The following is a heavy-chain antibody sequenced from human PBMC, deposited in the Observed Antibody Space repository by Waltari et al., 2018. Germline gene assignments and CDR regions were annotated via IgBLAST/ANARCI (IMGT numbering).Heavy chain of an antibody. J-gene: IGHJ3*02. D-gene: IGHD1-26*01. CDR1: GGTFSSYT. CDR2: ITPILCIA. Sequence: QVQLVQSGAEVTKPGSSVKVSCKASGGTFSSYTISWVRQAPGQGREWRGRITPILCIANYAQKFQGRVTITADKSTSTAYMELSSRRSEDTAVYYCARGGWENDAFDIWGQGTMVTVSS. CDR3: ARGGWENDAFDI. V-gene: IGHV1-69*02.